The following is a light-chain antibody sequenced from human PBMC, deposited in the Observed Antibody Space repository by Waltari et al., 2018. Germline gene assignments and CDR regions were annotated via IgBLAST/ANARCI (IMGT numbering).Light chain of an antibody. Sequence: EILLTPSPATLSSSPGARATLSCRPSQSVSNYLAWYQQKPGQAPRLLISDASNRATGIPARFSGSGSGTDFTLTISSLEPEDFAVYYCQHRRNWQGTFGPGTKVDI. J-gene: IGKJ3*01. CDR3: QHRRNWQGT. CDR1: QSVSNY. V-gene: IGKV3-11*01. CDR2: DAS.